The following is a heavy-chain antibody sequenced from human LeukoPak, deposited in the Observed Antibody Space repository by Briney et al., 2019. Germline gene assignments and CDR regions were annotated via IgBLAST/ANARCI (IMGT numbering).Heavy chain of an antibody. CDR2: IYSGGST. CDR3: ARVTNYYDSSGSGYYFDY. Sequence: GGSLRLSCAASGFTVSSNYMSGVRQAPGKGLEWVSVIYSGGSTYYADSVKGRFTISRHNSKNTLYLQMNSLRAEDTAVYYCARVTNYYDSSGSGYYFDYWGQGTLVTVSS. V-gene: IGHV3-53*04. D-gene: IGHD3-22*01. CDR1: GFTVSSNY. J-gene: IGHJ4*02.